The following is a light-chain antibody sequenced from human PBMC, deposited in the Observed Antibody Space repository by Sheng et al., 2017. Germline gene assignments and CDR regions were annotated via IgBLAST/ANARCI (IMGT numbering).Light chain of an antibody. Sequence: DIQMTQSPSSLSASVGDRVTITCRASQSISDYLNWYQQKPGRAPNLLIYAASSLQRGVPSRFSGSGSGTDFTLTITSLQPEDFATYYCQQSYGNPRTFG. CDR1: QSISDY. CDR2: AAS. V-gene: IGKV1-39*01. J-gene: IGKJ1*01. CDR3: QQSYGNPRT.